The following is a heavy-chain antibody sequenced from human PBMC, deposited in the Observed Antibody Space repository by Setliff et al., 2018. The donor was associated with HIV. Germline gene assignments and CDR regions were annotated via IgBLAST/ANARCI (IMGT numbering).Heavy chain of an antibody. Sequence: ASVKVSCKASGYTFTSYAMHWVRQAPGQRLEWMGWINAGTGNTKYSQNFQGRVTFSRDTSASTAYMELSSLRSEDTAVYYCARKIGDYYDSSGYYPPTDYYYGMDVWGQGTTVTV. D-gene: IGHD3-22*01. CDR1: GYTFTSYA. J-gene: IGHJ6*02. V-gene: IGHV1-3*01. CDR2: INAGTGNT. CDR3: ARKIGDYYDSSGYYPPTDYYYGMDV.